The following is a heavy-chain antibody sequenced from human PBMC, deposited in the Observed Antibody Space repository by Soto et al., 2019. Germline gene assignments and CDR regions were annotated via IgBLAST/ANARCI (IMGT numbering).Heavy chain of an antibody. D-gene: IGHD1-26*01. CDR1: GGSFSGYY. J-gene: IGHJ5*02. CDR2: INHSGST. Sequence: SETLSLTCAVYGGSFSGYYWSWIRQPPGKGLEWIGEINHSGSTNYNPSLKSRVTISVDTSKNQFSLKLSSVTAADTAVYYCAVAVGATRSDYNWFDPWGQGTLVTVS. CDR3: AVAVGATRSDYNWFDP. V-gene: IGHV4-34*01.